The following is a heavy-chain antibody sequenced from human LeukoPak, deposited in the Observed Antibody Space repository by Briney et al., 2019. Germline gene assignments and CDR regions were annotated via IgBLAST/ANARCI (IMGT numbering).Heavy chain of an antibody. CDR3: ARGGLRRTDYYDSSGYYFHYFDY. V-gene: IGHV1-2*02. Sequence: VASVKVSCKASGYTFTGYYMHWVRQAPGQGLEWMGWINPNSGGTNYAQKFQGRVTITRDTAISTAYMELSRLRSDDTAVYYCARGGLRRTDYYDSSGYYFHYFDYWGQGTLVTVSS. J-gene: IGHJ4*02. D-gene: IGHD3-22*01. CDR2: INPNSGGT. CDR1: GYTFTGYY.